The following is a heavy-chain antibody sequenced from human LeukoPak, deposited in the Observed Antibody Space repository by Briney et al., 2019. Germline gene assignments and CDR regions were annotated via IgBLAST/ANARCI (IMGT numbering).Heavy chain of an antibody. CDR1: GGTFSSYA. D-gene: IGHD3-22*01. CDR2: IIPIFGTA. V-gene: IGHV1-69*06. Sequence: SVKVSCKASGGTFSSYAISWVRQAPGQGLEWMGGIIPIFGTANYAQKFQGRVTITADKSTSTAYMELSSLRSEDTAVYYCARVFLRNYYDSSGYWDWFDPWGQGTLVTVSS. J-gene: IGHJ5*02. CDR3: ARVFLRNYYDSSGYWDWFDP.